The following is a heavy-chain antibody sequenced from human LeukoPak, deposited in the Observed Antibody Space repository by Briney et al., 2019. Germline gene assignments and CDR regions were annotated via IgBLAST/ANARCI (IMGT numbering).Heavy chain of an antibody. CDR2: ISSSSSYI. Sequence: PGGSLRLSCAASGFTFSSYSMNWVRQAPGKGLEWVSSISSSSSYIYYADSVMGRFTISRDNAKNSLYLQMNSLRAEDTAVYYCARGSYCSSTSCYTSDYWGQGTLVTVSS. CDR3: ARGSYCSSTSCYTSDY. J-gene: IGHJ4*02. D-gene: IGHD2-2*02. CDR1: GFTFSSYS. V-gene: IGHV3-21*01.